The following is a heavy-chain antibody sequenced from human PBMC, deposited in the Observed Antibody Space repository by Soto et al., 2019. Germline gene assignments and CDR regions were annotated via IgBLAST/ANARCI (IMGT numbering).Heavy chain of an antibody. CDR3: ASHRTFWPFDY. CDR1: GVSISSRGSMSGRSFY. Sequence: SETLSLTCTVSGVSISSRGSMSGRSFYWGWMRQPPGKGLEWIGSISYSDGSFYNSSLKSRLTISVDTSKNQFSLSLRSVTAADTAVYYCASHRTFWPFDYWGQGTVVTVSS. D-gene: IGHD2-8*01. J-gene: IGHJ4*02. CDR2: ISYSDGS. V-gene: IGHV4-39*01.